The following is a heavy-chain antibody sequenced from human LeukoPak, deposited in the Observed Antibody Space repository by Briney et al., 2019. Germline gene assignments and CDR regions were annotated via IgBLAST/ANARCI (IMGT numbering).Heavy chain of an antibody. CDR3: TSRQPYCDFCNGYSETNWFHP. Sequence: PGGSLRLSCAASGFTFSSYSMNWVRQTPGKGLEWVSSISGSGTYIYYADSVKGRFTTSRDNAKNSLYLQMNSLRAEDTAVYYCTSRQPYCDFCNGYSETNWFHPWGQGTLVTVSS. J-gene: IGHJ5*02. V-gene: IGHV3-21*01. CDR1: GFTFSSYS. D-gene: IGHD3-3*01. CDR2: ISGSGTYI.